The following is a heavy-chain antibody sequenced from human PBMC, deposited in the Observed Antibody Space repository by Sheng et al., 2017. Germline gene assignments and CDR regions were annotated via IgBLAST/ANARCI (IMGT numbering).Heavy chain of an antibody. D-gene: IGHD6-6*01. CDR3: ARDEYSSSAGHFDY. CDR1: GFTFSSYA. Sequence: ESGGGVVQPGRSLRLSCAASGFTFSSYAMHWVRQAPGKGLEWVAVISYDGSNKYYADSVKGRFTISRDNSKNTLYLQMNSLRAEDTAVYYCARDEYSSSAGHFDYWGQGTLVTVSS. V-gene: IGHV3-30-3*01. CDR2: ISYDGSNK. J-gene: IGHJ4*02.